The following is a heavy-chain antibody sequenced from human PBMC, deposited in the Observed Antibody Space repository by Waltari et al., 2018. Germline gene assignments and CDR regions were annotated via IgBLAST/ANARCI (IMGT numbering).Heavy chain of an antibody. Sequence: QITFKESGPPRVKPTQPLPLTCTLSYFSISSLGVGVGWIRQPPGKALEWLSLIYGNDDKRYRTSLKSRLTITKDNSKNHVVLSLTNIDPVDTATYFCARLNSWGNAFDIWGQGTMVTVSS. V-gene: IGHV2-5*01. J-gene: IGHJ3*02. CDR1: YFSISSLGVG. D-gene: IGHD3-16*01. CDR2: IYGNDDK. CDR3: ARLNSWGNAFDI.